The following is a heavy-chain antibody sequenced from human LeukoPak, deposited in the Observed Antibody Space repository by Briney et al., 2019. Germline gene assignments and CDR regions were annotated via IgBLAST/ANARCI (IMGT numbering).Heavy chain of an antibody. CDR1: GGTFSSYA. J-gene: IGHJ4*02. V-gene: IGHV1-69*13. CDR2: IIPIFGTA. CDR3: ARALRSRDGYRLLAY. D-gene: IGHD5-24*01. Sequence: GASVKVSCKASGGTFSSYAISWVRQAPGQGLEWMGGIIPIFGTANYAQKFQGRVTITADESTSTAYMELSSLRSEDTAVYYCARALRSRDGYRLLAYWGQGTLVTVSS.